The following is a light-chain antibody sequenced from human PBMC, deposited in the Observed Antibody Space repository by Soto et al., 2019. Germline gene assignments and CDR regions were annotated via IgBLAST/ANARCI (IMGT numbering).Light chain of an antibody. J-gene: IGLJ3*02. CDR3: SSYARSSTRV. V-gene: IGLV2-14*01. Sequence: QSALTQPASVSGSPGQAITISCTGTSSDVGGYNYVSWYQQHPGKAPKLMIYEVSSRPSGVSNRFSGSKSGNTASLTISGLQAEDEADYYCSSYARSSTRVFRGGTKLTVL. CDR1: SSDVGGYNY. CDR2: EVS.